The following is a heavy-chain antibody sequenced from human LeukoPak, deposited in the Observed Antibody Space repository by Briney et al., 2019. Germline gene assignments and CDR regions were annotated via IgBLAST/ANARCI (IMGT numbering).Heavy chain of an antibody. V-gene: IGHV1-2*04. Sequence: ASVKVSCTASGYTFTGYYMHWVRQAPGQGLEWMGWSNPNSGGTNYAQKFQGWVTMTRDTSISTAYMELSRLRSDDTAVYYCARDNGYCSSTSCLNAFDIWGQGTMVTVSS. D-gene: IGHD2-2*01. J-gene: IGHJ3*02. CDR1: GYTFTGYY. CDR3: ARDNGYCSSTSCLNAFDI. CDR2: SNPNSGGT.